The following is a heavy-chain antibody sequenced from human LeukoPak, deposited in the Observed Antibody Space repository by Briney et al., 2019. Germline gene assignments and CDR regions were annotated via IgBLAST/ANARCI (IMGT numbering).Heavy chain of an antibody. D-gene: IGHD2-15*01. Sequence: GASVKVSCKASGYTFTSYAMNWVRQAPGQGLEWMGWINTNTGNPTYAQGFTGRFVFSLDTSVSTAYLQISSLKAEDTAVYYCARAFIGYCSGGSCPPIRWFDPWGQGTLVTVSS. J-gene: IGHJ5*02. CDR2: INTNTGNP. V-gene: IGHV7-4-1*02. CDR1: GYTFTSYA. CDR3: ARAFIGYCSGGSCPPIRWFDP.